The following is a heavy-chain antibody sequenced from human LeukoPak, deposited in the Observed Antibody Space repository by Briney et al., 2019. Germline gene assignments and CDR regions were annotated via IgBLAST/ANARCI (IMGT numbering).Heavy chain of an antibody. CDR2: IHYSGTT. V-gene: IGHV4-59*01. CDR1: AGTLSAYF. CDR3: ARFRTSSSRFFDQ. J-gene: IGHJ4*02. D-gene: IGHD6-6*01. Sequence: PSETLFLTCTVLAGTLSAYFWGWIRQPPGKGLEWIGYIHYSGTTNYYPSLKSRVTIALDTSKDQFALKVDSVAGSDTAVYYCARFRTSSSRFFDQWGQGTLVNVSS.